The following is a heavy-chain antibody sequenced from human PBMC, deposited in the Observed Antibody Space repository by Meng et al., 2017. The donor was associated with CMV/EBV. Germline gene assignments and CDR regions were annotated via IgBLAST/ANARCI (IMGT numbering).Heavy chain of an antibody. CDR2: ISGSGGST. Sequence: GESLKISCAASGFTFSSYAMSWVRQAPGKGLEWVSAISGSGGSTHYADSVKGRFTISRDNSKNTLYLQMNSLRAEDTAVYYCAKGIFGVVGAGYYYYGMDVWGQGTTVTVSS. J-gene: IGHJ6*02. D-gene: IGHD3-3*01. CDR1: GFTFSSYA. V-gene: IGHV3-23*01. CDR3: AKGIFGVVGAGYYYYGMDV.